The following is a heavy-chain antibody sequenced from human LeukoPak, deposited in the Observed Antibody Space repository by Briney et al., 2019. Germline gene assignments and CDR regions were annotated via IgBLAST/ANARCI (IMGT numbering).Heavy chain of an antibody. J-gene: IGHJ6*04. V-gene: IGHV3-23*01. CDR2: ISGNGDTT. Sequence: GGSLRLSSAVSGLTFSTYAMSWVRQAPGRGLEWVSSISGNGDTTYYADSVRGRFTISRDNSKKTAYLQMNNLRAEDTAVYYAVANMYKYMDVWGKGTTVTVSS. CDR3: VANMYKYMDV. CDR1: GLTFSTYA. D-gene: IGHD2-2*01.